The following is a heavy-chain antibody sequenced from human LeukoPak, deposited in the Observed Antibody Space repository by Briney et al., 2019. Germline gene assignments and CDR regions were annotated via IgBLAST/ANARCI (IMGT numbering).Heavy chain of an antibody. CDR3: ARRPGRGSILPYGMRL. CDR2: IGSNSGST. Sequence: ASVKVSCKASGYTFTGYYIHWVRQAPGQGLEWMGWIGSNSGSTRYAQKFQDRVTMTRDTSISTAYMQLNRLRSDDAAVYYCARRPGRGSILPYGMRLWGKGTTVFVS. D-gene: IGHD2-2*01. CDR1: GYTFTGYY. J-gene: IGHJ6*04. V-gene: IGHV1-2*02.